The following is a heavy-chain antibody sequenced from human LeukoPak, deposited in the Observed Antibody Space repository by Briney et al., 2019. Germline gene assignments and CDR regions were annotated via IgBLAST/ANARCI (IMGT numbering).Heavy chain of an antibody. V-gene: IGHV3-30-3*01. Sequence: GRSLRLSCAASGFTFSSYAMHWVRQAPGKGLEWVAVISYDGSNKYYADSVKGRFTISRDNSKNTLYLQMNSLRAEDTAVYYCARGRIGYCTNGVCYTAHAIDYWGQGTLVTVSS. D-gene: IGHD2-8*01. CDR1: GFTFSSYA. J-gene: IGHJ4*02. CDR2: ISYDGSNK. CDR3: ARGRIGYCTNGVCYTAHAIDY.